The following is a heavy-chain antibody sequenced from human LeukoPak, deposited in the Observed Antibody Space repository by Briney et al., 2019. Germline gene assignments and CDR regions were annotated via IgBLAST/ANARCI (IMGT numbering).Heavy chain of an antibody. CDR2: IIPIFGTA. J-gene: IGHJ4*02. CDR3: ARDHPLGYSSGWYFDY. D-gene: IGHD6-19*01. V-gene: IGHV1-69*13. CDR1: GGTFSSYA. Sequence: GASVKVSCKASGGTFSSYAISWVRRAPGQGLEWMGGIIPIFGTANYAQKFQGRVTITADESTSTAYMELSSLRSEDTAVYYCARDHPLGYSSGWYFDYWGQGTLVTVSS.